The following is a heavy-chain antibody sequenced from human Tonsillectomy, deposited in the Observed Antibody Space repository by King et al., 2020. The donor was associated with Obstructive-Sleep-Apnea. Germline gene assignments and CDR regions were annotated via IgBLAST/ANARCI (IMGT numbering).Heavy chain of an antibody. CDR2: ISWNSGSI. V-gene: IGHV3-9*01. J-gene: IGHJ3*02. D-gene: IGHD3-10*01. Sequence: VQLVESGGGLIQPGRSLRLSCAASGFTFDDYAMHWVRQAPGKGLEWVSGISWNSGSIGYAESVKGRFTISRDNAKNSLYLQMNSLRAEDTALYYCAKDRGVSLIRQGPFDIWGQGTMVTVSS. CDR3: AKDRGVSLIRQGPFDI. CDR1: GFTFDDYA.